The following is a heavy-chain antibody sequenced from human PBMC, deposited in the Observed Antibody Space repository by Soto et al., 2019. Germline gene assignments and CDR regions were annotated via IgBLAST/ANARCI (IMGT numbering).Heavy chain of an antibody. Sequence: SETLSLTCAVYGGSFSGYYWTWIRQPPGTGLEWIGEINHSGSTNYNPSLKSRVTISVDTSKNQFSLKLTSVTAADTAVYYCARVFGYSYGYRWGQGTLVTVSS. CDR3: ARVFGYSYGYR. CDR2: INHSGST. D-gene: IGHD5-18*01. V-gene: IGHV4-34*01. CDR1: GGSFSGYY. J-gene: IGHJ5*02.